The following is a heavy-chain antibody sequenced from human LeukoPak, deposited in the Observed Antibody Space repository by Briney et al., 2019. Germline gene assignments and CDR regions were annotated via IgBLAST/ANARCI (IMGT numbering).Heavy chain of an antibody. D-gene: IGHD3-9*01. J-gene: IGHJ4*02. CDR1: GYTFTGYY. Sequence: GASVKVSCKASGYTFTGYYMHWVRQAPGQGLEWMGWINPNSGGTNYAQKFQGRVTMTRDTSISTAYMELSRLRSDDTAVYYCASPAVGYDILTRLDYWGQGTLVTVSS. CDR3: ASPAVGYDILTRLDY. CDR2: INPNSGGT. V-gene: IGHV1-2*02.